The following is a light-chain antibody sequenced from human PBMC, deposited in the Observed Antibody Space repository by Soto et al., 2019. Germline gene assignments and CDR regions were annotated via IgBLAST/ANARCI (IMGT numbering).Light chain of an antibody. CDR2: WAS. Sequence: DIVMTQSPDSLAVSLGERATINCKSSQRVLYSSNNKNYLAWYQQKPGQRPKLLIYWASTRESGVPDRFSGSGSGTDFTLTISRLQAEDVAVYYCQQLYPTPYNFGQGTKLEIK. CDR1: QRVLYSSNNKNY. CDR3: QQLYPTPYN. J-gene: IGKJ2*01. V-gene: IGKV4-1*01.